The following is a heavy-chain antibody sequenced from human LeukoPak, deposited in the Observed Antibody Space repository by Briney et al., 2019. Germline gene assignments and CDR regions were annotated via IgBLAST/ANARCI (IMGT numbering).Heavy chain of an antibody. J-gene: IGHJ5*02. CDR1: GFTFSSYA. CDR2: ISGSGGST. D-gene: IGHD2-2*01. Sequence: GGSLRLSCAASGFTFSSYAMSWVRQAPGKGLEWVSAISGSGGSTYYADSVKGRFTISRDNSKNTLYLQMNSLRAEDTAVYYCAKAPRGLRSTSCQSNWFDPWGQGTLVTVSS. CDR3: AKAPRGLRSTSCQSNWFDP. V-gene: IGHV3-23*01.